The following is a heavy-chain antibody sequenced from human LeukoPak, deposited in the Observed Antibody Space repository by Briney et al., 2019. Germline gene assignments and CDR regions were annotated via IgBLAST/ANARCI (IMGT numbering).Heavy chain of an antibody. CDR1: GFTFSSYA. D-gene: IGHD3-10*01. CDR2: ISGSGGST. CDR3: ARDQKLKSFGEFVNWFDP. Sequence: GGSLRLSCAASGFTFSSYAMSWVRQAPGKGLEWVSAISGSGGSTYYADSVKGRFTISRDNSKNTLYLQMNSLRAEDTAVYYCARDQKLKSFGEFVNWFDPWGQGTLVTVSS. J-gene: IGHJ5*02. V-gene: IGHV3-23*01.